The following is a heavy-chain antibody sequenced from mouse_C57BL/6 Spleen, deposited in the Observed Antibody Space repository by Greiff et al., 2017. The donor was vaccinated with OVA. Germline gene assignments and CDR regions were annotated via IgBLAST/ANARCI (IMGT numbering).Heavy chain of an antibody. CDR1: GYPFTNYW. J-gene: IGHJ2*01. Sequence: QVQLQQSGAELVRPGTSVKMSCKASGYPFTNYWIGWAKQRPGHGLEWIGDIYPGGGYTNYNEKFKGKATLTADKSSSTAYMQFSSLTSEDSAIYYCARYGELRGFDYWGQGTTLTVSS. CDR2: IYPGGGYT. CDR3: ARYGELRGFDY. D-gene: IGHD1-1*01. V-gene: IGHV1-63*01.